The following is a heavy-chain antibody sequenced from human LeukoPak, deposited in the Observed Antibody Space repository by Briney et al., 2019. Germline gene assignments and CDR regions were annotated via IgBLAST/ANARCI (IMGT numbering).Heavy chain of an antibody. CDR1: GLTLSNYG. CDR3: AKRGVVIRVILVGFHKEAYYFDS. D-gene: IGHD3-22*01. J-gene: IGHJ4*02. CDR2: ISGRGGST. Sequence: GGSLRLSCAVSGLTLSNYGMSWVRQAPGKGREWVAGISGRGGSTKYADSLKCRFTISRDNPKNTLYLQMNSLRAEDTAVYFCAKRGVVIRVILVGFHKEAYYFDSWGQGALVTVSS. V-gene: IGHV3-23*01.